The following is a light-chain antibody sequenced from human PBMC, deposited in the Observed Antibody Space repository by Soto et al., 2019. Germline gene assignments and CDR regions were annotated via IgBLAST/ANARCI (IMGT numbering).Light chain of an antibody. CDR3: SAWDDSIYGPV. J-gene: IGLJ2*01. V-gene: IGLV1-44*01. CDR2: SDN. Sequence: QSVLTQPPSASRTPGQRVAISCSGGSSNIGANPVNWFLHLPGTAPKLLIYSDNQRPSGVPDRFSGSKSGTSASLTISGLQSEDEADYFCSAWDDSIYGPVFGGGTKLTVL. CDR1: SSNIGANP.